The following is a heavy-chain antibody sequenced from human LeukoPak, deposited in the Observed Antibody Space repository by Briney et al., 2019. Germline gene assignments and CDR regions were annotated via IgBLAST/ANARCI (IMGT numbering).Heavy chain of an antibody. CDR1: GGSIRTSSYY. J-gene: IGHJ4*02. CDR3: ASNMARPDSVDY. Sequence: PSETLSLTCVVSGGSIRTSSYYWAWIRQPPGKGLEWIVSMYYSGSIYYNSSLKSRITVSADTSKNQLSLKLSSVTAADTAVYYCASNMARPDSVDYWGQGTLVTVSS. CDR2: MYYSGSI. V-gene: IGHV4-39*01. D-gene: IGHD5-24*01.